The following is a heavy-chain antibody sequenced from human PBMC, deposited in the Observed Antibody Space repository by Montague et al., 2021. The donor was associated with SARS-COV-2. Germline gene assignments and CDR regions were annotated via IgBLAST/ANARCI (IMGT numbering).Heavy chain of an antibody. V-gene: IGHV4-4*07. CDR2: IYASGST. D-gene: IGHD3-16*01. Sequence: SETLSLTCNISGVSITSYYWSWVRQPAGKGLEWIGHIYASGSTNYSPSLKSRVRLSIDNPKNQFSLKLESLTAADTAVYYCVRDGGNWYYFDYWGQGALVTVSS. J-gene: IGHJ4*02. CDR3: VRDGGNWYYFDY. CDR1: GVSITSYY.